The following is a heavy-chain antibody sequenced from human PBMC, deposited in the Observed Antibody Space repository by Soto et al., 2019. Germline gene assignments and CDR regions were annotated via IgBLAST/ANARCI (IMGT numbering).Heavy chain of an antibody. CDR1: GFTFGDYA. J-gene: IGHJ4*02. Sequence: EVQLVESGGGLVQPGRSLRLSCAASGFTFGDYAMHWVRQAPGKGLEWVSSISWNSDNIDHADSVKGRFTISRDNAKNSLFLQMNSLRAEDTALYYCAKDADIRGLIPYYLDYWGQGTPVTVSS. V-gene: IGHV3-9*01. D-gene: IGHD3-10*01. CDR2: ISWNSDNI. CDR3: AKDADIRGLIPYYLDY.